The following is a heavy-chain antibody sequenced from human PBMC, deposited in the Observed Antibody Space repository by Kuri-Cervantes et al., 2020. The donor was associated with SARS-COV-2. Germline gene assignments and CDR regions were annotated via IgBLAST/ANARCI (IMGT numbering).Heavy chain of an antibody. CDR3: AKDRPSGSYLNYFDY. CDR2: IYTSGST. V-gene: IGHV4-4*07. J-gene: IGHJ4*02. Sequence: GSLRLSCTVSGGSISSYYWSWIRQPAGKGLEWIGRIYTSGSTNYNPSLKSRVTMSVDTSKNQFSLKLSSVTAADTAVYYCAKDRPSGSYLNYFDYWGQGTLVTVSS. D-gene: IGHD1-26*01. CDR1: GGSISSYY.